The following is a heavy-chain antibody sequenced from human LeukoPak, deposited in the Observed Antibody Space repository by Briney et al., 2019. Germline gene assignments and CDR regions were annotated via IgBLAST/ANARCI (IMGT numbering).Heavy chain of an antibody. CDR1: GGSIGTSAYY. CDR3: ARGRYSYGWNDS. CDR2: ISGSGST. D-gene: IGHD5-18*01. V-gene: IGHV4-31*03. J-gene: IGHJ5*01. Sequence: SETLSLTCTVSGGSIGTSAYYWNWIRQHPGKGLEWIGFISGSGSTLYNPSLKSRVTISSDTSKNQFSLKLTSVTAADMAVYYCARGRYSYGWNDSWGLGTLVTVSS.